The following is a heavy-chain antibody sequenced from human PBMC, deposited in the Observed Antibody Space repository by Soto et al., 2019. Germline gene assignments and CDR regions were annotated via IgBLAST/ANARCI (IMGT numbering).Heavy chain of an antibody. CDR2: ISSSDSII. CDR1: GFTVSDSY. J-gene: IGHJ4*02. V-gene: IGHV3-11*04. CDR3: ARDLGYYDSSGYMDY. Sequence: PGGSLRLSCAASGFTVSDSYMIWVRPAPGQVLEWVSYISSSDSIIYYSDSVKGRFIISRDNAKNSLYLQMNSPRAEDTAVYYCARDLGYYDSSGYMDYWGQGTLVTVSS. D-gene: IGHD3-22*01.